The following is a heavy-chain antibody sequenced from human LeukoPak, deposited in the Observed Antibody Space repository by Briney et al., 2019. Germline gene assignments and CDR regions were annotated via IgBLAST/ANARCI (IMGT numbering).Heavy chain of an antibody. CDR1: GFTFSSSS. CDR2: ISSRGHYI. D-gene: IGHD3-3*01. CDR3: ASDRAIILFGAFDI. Sequence: GGSLRLSCAASGFTFSSSSMNWVRQAPGKGLEWVSSISSRGHYIYYADPVKGRFTISRDNAKNSLYLQMHSLRAEDTAVYYCASDRAIILFGAFDIWGQGTMVTVSS. V-gene: IGHV3-21*01. J-gene: IGHJ3*02.